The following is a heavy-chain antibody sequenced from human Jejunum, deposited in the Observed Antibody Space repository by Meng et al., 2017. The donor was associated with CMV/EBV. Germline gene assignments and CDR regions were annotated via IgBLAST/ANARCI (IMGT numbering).Heavy chain of an antibody. D-gene: IGHD1-26*01. CDR1: GSVSSGSDF. Sequence: GSVSSGSDFWSWIRQPPGRGLEWSGYVEYTGSTNYNPSLKSRVIISVDTSKNQFSLKLRSVSAADTAVYYCARGEKRSQYYYGLDVWGQGTTVTVSS. J-gene: IGHJ6*02. CDR2: VEYTGST. V-gene: IGHV4-61*01. CDR3: ARGEKRSQYYYGLDV.